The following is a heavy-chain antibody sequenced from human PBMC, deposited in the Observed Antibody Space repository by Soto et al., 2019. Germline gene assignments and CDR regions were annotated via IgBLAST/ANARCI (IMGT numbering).Heavy chain of an antibody. CDR2: IYPGDSDT. D-gene: IGHD3-10*01. Sequence: GESLKISCKGSGYSFTSYWIGWVRQMPGKGLEWMGIIYPGDSDTRYSPSFQGQVTISADKSISTAYLQWSSLKASDTAMYYCATRVPYGSGSYYTVIPKHDYYYGMDVWGQGNTVTVSS. V-gene: IGHV5-51*01. CDR1: GYSFTSYW. J-gene: IGHJ6*02. CDR3: ATRVPYGSGSYYTVIPKHDYYYGMDV.